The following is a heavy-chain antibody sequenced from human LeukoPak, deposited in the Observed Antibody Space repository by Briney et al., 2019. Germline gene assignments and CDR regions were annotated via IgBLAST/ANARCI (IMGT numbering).Heavy chain of an antibody. J-gene: IGHJ6*04. Sequence: PSETLSLTCTVSGGSISSNNYYWGWSRQPPGEGLEWIGTVYYSGITYYNPSLKSRLTISVDTPKNQFPLKLNSVTAADTAMYYCARLAYYDFWSGYYVDVWGKGTTVTVSS. CDR3: ARLAYYDFWSGYYVDV. CDR1: GGSISSNNYY. D-gene: IGHD3-3*01. V-gene: IGHV4-39*01. CDR2: VYYSGIT.